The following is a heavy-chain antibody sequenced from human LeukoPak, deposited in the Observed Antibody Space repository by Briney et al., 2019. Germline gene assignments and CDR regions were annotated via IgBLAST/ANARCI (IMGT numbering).Heavy chain of an antibody. D-gene: IGHD2-8*01. CDR3: AKDRLYSFRAYFDY. J-gene: IGHJ4*02. Sequence: LTGGSLRLSCAASGFTFSSYGMHWVRQAPGKGLEWVAVISYDGSNKYYADSVKGRFTISRDNSKNTLYLQMNSLRAEDTAVYYCAKDRLYSFRAYFDYWGQGTLVTVSS. CDR2: ISYDGSNK. CDR1: GFTFSSYG. V-gene: IGHV3-30*18.